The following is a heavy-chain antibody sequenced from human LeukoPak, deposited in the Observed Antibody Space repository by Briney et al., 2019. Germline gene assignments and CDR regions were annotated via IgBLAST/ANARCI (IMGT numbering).Heavy chain of an antibody. CDR3: ARQVAIDSSGYEFDC. J-gene: IGHJ4*02. V-gene: IGHV4-39*01. Sequence: SETLSLTCTVSGGSISSSSYYWGWIRQPPGKGLEWIGSIYYSGSTYYNPSLKSRVTISVDTSKNQFSLKLSSVTAADTAVYYCARQVAIDSSGYEFDCWGQGTLVTVSS. CDR1: GGSISSSSYY. CDR2: IYYSGST. D-gene: IGHD3-22*01.